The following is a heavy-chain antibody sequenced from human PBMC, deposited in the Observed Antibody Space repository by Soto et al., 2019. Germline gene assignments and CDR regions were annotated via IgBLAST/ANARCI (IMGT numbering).Heavy chain of an antibody. Sequence: SETLSLTCTVSGGSISSYYWSWIRQPPGKGLEWIGYIYYSGNTNYKPSLQSRVTISVDTSKNQFSLRLSSVTAADTAVYYCAREATMTTDDYYYAMDVWGQGTTVTVSS. CDR3: AREATMTTDDYYYAMDV. CDR1: GGSISSYY. V-gene: IGHV4-59*01. J-gene: IGHJ6*02. CDR2: IYYSGNT. D-gene: IGHD4-17*01.